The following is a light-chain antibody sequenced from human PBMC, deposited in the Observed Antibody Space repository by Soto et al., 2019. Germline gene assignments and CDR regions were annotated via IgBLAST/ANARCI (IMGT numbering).Light chain of an antibody. Sequence: ETVLTQSPGTLSLSPGERASLSCRASQSISGRYLAWYQQKPGQAPRLLIYDASSSATGIPDRFSGSGSWTDFILTISRLEPEDFAVYYCQQYGSSPLTFGGGTKVEIK. CDR1: QSISGRY. J-gene: IGKJ4*01. V-gene: IGKV3-20*01. CDR2: DAS. CDR3: QQYGSSPLT.